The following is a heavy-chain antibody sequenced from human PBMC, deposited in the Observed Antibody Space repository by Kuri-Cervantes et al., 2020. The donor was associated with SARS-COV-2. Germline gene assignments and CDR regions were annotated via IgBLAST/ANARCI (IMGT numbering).Heavy chain of an antibody. CDR1: GVSVSGGTYY. V-gene: IGHV4-61*09. CDR3: ARDGAVAGSGGFDY. J-gene: IGHJ4*02. Sequence: LRLSCAVSGVSVSGGTYYWSWILQPAGKGLEWIGYIYTSGSTNYNPSLKSRVTISADTSKNQFSLKLSSVTAADTAVYYCARDGAVAGSGGFDYWGQGTLVTVSS. D-gene: IGHD6-19*01. CDR2: IYTSGST.